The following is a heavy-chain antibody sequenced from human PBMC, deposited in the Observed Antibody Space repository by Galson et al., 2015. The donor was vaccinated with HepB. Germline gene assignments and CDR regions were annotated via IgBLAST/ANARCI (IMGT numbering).Heavy chain of an antibody. CDR3: AKGVGVWVAAGNDY. J-gene: IGHJ4*02. Sequence: SLRLSCAASGFTFSSYAMSWVRQAPGKGLEWVSAISGSGGSTYYADSVKGRFTISRDNSKNTLYLQMNSLRAEDTAVYYCAKGVGVWVAAGNDYWGQGTLVTVSS. CDR1: GFTFSSYA. D-gene: IGHD6-13*01. CDR2: ISGSGGST. V-gene: IGHV3-23*01.